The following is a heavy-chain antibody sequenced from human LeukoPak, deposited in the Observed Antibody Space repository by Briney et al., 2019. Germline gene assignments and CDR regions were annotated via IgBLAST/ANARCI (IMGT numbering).Heavy chain of an antibody. V-gene: IGHV3-30-3*01. D-gene: IGHD3-3*01. Sequence: GGSLRLSCAASGFTFSSYAMHWVRQAPGKGLEWVAVISYDGSNKYYADSVKGRFTISRDNSKNTLYLQMNSLRAEDTAVYYCARGVLEWFRFDYWGQGTLVTVSS. CDR2: ISYDGSNK. CDR3: ARGVLEWFRFDY. J-gene: IGHJ4*02. CDR1: GFTFSSYA.